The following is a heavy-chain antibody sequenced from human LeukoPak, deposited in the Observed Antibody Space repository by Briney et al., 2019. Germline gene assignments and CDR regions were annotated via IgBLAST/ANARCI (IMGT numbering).Heavy chain of an antibody. V-gene: IGHV3-48*04. CDR2: ISSSSSTI. CDR3: ARESGRGMDGYDFWSGYWYYYYMDV. Sequence: GGSLRLSCAASGFTFSSYSMNWVRQAPGKGLEWVSYISSSSSTIYYADSVKGRFTISRDNAKNSLYLQMNSLRAEDTAVYYCARESGRGMDGYDFWSGYWYYYYMDVWGKGTTVTVSS. CDR1: GFTFSSYS. J-gene: IGHJ6*03. D-gene: IGHD3-3*01.